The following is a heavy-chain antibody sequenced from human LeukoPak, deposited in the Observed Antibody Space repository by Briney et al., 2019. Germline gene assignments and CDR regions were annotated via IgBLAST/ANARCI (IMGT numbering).Heavy chain of an antibody. Sequence: ASVKVSCKASGGTFSSYAISWVRRAPGQGHEWMGGIIPIFGTANYAQKFQGRVTITADESTSTAYMELSSLRSEDTAVYYCARSFWSGPTLYYYMDVWGKGTTLTVSS. V-gene: IGHV1-69*01. CDR2: IIPIFGTA. CDR1: GGTFSSYA. J-gene: IGHJ6*03. D-gene: IGHD3-3*01. CDR3: ARSFWSGPTLYYYMDV.